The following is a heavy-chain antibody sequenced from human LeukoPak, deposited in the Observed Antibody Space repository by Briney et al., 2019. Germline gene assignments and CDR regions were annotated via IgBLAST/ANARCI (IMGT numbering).Heavy chain of an antibody. V-gene: IGHV1-46*01. J-gene: IGHJ3*02. D-gene: IGHD3-22*01. CDR1: GYTFTSYY. Sequence: GASVKVSCKASGYTFTSYYMHWVRQAPGQGLEWMGIINPSGGSTSYAQKFQGRVTMTRDTSTSTVYMELSSLRSEDTAVYYCAREHTYYYDSSGGSNDAFDIWGQGTMVTVSS. CDR3: AREHTYYYDSSGGSNDAFDI. CDR2: INPSGGST.